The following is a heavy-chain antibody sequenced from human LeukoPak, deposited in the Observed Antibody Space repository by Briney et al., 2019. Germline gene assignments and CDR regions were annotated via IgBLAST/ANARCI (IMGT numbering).Heavy chain of an antibody. Sequence: GGSLRLSCAASGFTFDDYGMSWVRQAPGKGLEWVSGINWNGGSTGYADSVKGRFTISRGNAKNSLYLQMNSLRAEDTALYYCARVHGQQLVFHYFDYWGQGTLVTVSS. CDR1: GFTFDDYG. V-gene: IGHV3-20*04. D-gene: IGHD6-13*01. CDR3: ARVHGQQLVFHYFDY. J-gene: IGHJ4*02. CDR2: INWNGGST.